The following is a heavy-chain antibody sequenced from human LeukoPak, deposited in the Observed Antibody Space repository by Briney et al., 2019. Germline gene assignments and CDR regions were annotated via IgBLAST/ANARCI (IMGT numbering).Heavy chain of an antibody. CDR3: ARDVQVATIYPLDY. J-gene: IGHJ4*02. CDR2: ISGSGGST. V-gene: IGHV3-23*01. Sequence: GSLRLSCAASGFTFSSYAMSWVRQAPGKGLEWVSAISGSGGSTYYADSVKGRFTISRDNSKNTLYLQMNSLRAEDTAVYYCARDVQVATIYPLDYWGQGTLVTVSS. CDR1: GFTFSSYA. D-gene: IGHD5-12*01.